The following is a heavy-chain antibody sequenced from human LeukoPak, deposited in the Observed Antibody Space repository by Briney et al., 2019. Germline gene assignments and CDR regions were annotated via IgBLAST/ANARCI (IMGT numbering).Heavy chain of an antibody. V-gene: IGHV4-39*01. CDR3: TRRPPGTTTTANWFDP. CDR1: GGSISSDNYY. Sequence: PSETLSLTCTVSGGSISSDNYYWVWIRQPPGKGLEWIGSIYYSGNTYYNPSLKSRVTISVDTSKNQFSLKLNSVTAADTAVYYCTRRPPGTTTTANWFDPWGQGTLVTVSS. CDR2: IYYSGNT. D-gene: IGHD1-14*01. J-gene: IGHJ5*02.